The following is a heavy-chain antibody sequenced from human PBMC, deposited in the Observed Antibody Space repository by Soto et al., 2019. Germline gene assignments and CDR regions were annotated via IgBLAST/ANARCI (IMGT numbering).Heavy chain of an antibody. CDR3: AREGGVYTGYDFFFDY. J-gene: IGHJ4*02. Sequence: SQTLSLTCAISGDSVSSNSAAWNWIRQSPSRGLEWLGRTYYRSKWYNDYAVSVKSRMTINRDTSKNQFSLQLNSVTPEDTAVYYCAREGGVYTGYDFFFDYWGQGTLVTVSS. CDR2: TYYRSKWYN. CDR1: GDSVSSNSAA. V-gene: IGHV6-1*01. D-gene: IGHD5-12*01.